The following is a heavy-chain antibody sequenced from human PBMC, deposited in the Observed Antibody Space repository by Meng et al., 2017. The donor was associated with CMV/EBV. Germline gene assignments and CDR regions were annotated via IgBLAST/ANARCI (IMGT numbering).Heavy chain of an antibody. J-gene: IGHJ4*02. CDR3: ARVAMVRGVITSYYFDY. V-gene: IGHV4-38-2*02. Sequence: SETLSLTCTVSGYSISSGYYWGWIRQPPGKGLEWIGSIYHSGSTYYNPSLKSRVTISVDTSKNQFSLKLSSATAADTAVYYCARVAMVRGVITSYYFDYWGQGTLVTVSS. D-gene: IGHD3-10*01. CDR1: GYSISSGYY. CDR2: IYHSGST.